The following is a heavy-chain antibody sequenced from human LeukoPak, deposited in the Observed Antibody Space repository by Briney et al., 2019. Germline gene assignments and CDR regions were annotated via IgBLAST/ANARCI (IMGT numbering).Heavy chain of an antibody. CDR3: ARDFGSYSVYSGSYLYAFDI. D-gene: IGHD1-26*01. J-gene: IGHJ3*02. CDR1: GGSISSSSYY. CDR2: IYYSGST. Sequence: SETLSLTCTVSGGSISSSSYYWGWIRQPPGKGLEWIRSIYYSGSTYYNPSLKSRVTISVDTSKNQFSLKLSSVTAADTAVYYCARDFGSYSVYSGSYLYAFDIWGQGTMVTVSS. V-gene: IGHV4-39*07.